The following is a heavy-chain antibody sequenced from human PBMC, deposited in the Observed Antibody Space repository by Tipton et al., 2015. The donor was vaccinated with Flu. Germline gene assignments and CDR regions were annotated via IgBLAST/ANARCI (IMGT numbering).Heavy chain of an antibody. Sequence: TLSLTCTVSGGSISNYYWSWIRQPPGKGLEWIGYVHYSENTSYNPSLKSRVTISVDTSKNQFSLKLSSVTAADTAVYYCARDYLLGDLSFFDNWGQGTLVTVSS. CDR3: ARDYLLGDLSFFDN. V-gene: IGHV4-59*12. J-gene: IGHJ4*02. CDR1: GGSISNYY. CDR2: VHYSENT. D-gene: IGHD3-16*02.